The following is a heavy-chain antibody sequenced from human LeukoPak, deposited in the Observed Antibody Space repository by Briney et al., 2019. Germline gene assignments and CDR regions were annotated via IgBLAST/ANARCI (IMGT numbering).Heavy chain of an antibody. D-gene: IGHD2-15*01. J-gene: IGHJ5*02. CDR2: IYHSGST. V-gene: IGHV4-30-2*01. CDR1: GGSISSGDYY. CDR3: ARSHIVVVVAATPFGWFDP. Sequence: PSETLSLTCTVSGGSISSGDYYWSWIRQPPGKGLEWIGYIYHSGSTYYNPSLKSRVTISVDRSKNQFSLKLSSVTAADTAVYYCARSHIVVVVAATPFGWFDPWGQGTLVTVSS.